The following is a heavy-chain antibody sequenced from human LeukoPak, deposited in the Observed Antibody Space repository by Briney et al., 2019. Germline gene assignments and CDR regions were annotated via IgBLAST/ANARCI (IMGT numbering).Heavy chain of an antibody. D-gene: IGHD3-10*01. CDR2: IYTSGST. CDR1: GGSISSGSYY. V-gene: IGHV4-61*02. J-gene: IGHJ4*02. Sequence: SQTLSLTCTVSGGSISSGSYYWSWIRQPAGKGLEWIGRIYTSGSTNYNPSLKSRVTISVDTSKNQFSLKLSSVTAADTAVYYCAGGATPGVFWGQGTLVTVSS. CDR3: AGGATPGVF.